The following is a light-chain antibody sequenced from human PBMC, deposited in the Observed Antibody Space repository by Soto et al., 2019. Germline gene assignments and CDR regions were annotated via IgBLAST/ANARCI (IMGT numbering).Light chain of an antibody. CDR2: WAS. Sequence: DIVMTQSPDSLAVSLGERATINCRPSQSVLHSSNNKNFLAWYQQKPGQAPKLLIYWASTRESGVPDRFSGSGSGTDFTLTISSLQAEDVAVYYCQQYYSTPWTFGQGTKVEIK. CDR3: QQYYSTPWT. CDR1: QSVLHSSNNKNF. V-gene: IGKV4-1*01. J-gene: IGKJ1*01.